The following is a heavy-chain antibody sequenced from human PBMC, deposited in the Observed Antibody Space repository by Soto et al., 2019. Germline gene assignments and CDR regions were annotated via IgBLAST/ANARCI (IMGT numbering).Heavy chain of an antibody. Sequence: QITLKESGPTLVRPTQTLTLTCTFSGFSLSTSGLGVGWIRQPPGKALDWLALIYWNDDKRYSPSLKARLTITKDTSKDQVVLTMTNMDPVDTATYYCAHRPSGWYVFDYWGQGTLVTVSS. D-gene: IGHD6-19*01. CDR2: IYWNDDK. CDR1: GFSLSTSGLG. V-gene: IGHV2-5*01. CDR3: AHRPSGWYVFDY. J-gene: IGHJ4*02.